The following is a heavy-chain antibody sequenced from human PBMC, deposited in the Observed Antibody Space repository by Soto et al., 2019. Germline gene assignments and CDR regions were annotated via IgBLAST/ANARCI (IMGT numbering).Heavy chain of an antibody. J-gene: IGHJ5*02. Sequence: PSETLSLTGTVSGGAISSYYWTWIRQSPGKGPEWIGYVSYSGSTYYNPSLKSRVTISVDTSKNQFSLTLSSVTAADTAVYYCARWWSGSRQGFDPWGQGTLVTVSS. V-gene: IGHV4-59*12. CDR1: GGAISSYY. CDR2: VSYSGST. CDR3: ARWWSGSRQGFDP. D-gene: IGHD3-3*01.